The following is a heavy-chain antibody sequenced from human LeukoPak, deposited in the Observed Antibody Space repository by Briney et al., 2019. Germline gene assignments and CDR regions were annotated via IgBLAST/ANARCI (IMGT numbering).Heavy chain of an antibody. D-gene: IGHD3-3*01. CDR1: GFTFSSYG. V-gene: IGHV3-33*01. CDR2: IWYDGSNK. J-gene: IGHJ4*02. CDR3: ARNGQNDFWSGHCPEVWD. Sequence: GRSLRLSCAASGFTFSSYGMHWVRQAPGKGLEWVAVIWYDGSNKYYADSVKGRFTISRDNSKNTLYLQMNSLRAEDTAVYYYARNGQNDFWSGHCPEVWDWGQGTLVTGSS.